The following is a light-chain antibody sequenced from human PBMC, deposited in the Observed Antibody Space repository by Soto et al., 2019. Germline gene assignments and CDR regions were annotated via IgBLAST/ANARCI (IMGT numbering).Light chain of an antibody. CDR1: SSDVGGYNY. CDR3: CSYAASNTFV. CDR2: DVS. Sequence: QSALTRPRSVSGSPGQSVTISCTGTSSDVGGYNYVSWYQQYSGKAPKVMIYDVSKRPSGVPDRFSGSKSGNTASLTISGLQAEDEADYYCCSYAASNTFVFGTGTKVTVL. V-gene: IGLV2-11*01. J-gene: IGLJ1*01.